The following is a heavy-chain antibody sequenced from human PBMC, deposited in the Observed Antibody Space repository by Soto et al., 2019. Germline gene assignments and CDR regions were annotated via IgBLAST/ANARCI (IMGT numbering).Heavy chain of an antibody. CDR2: IIPIFGTA. J-gene: IGHJ4*02. CDR1: GGTFSSYA. Sequence: SVKVSCKASGGTFSSYAISWVRQAPGQGLEWMGGIIPIFGTANYAQKFQGRVTITADKSTSTAYMELSSLRSEDTAVYYCASAYYYDSSGYPHGDYWGQGTLVTVSS. V-gene: IGHV1-69*06. CDR3: ASAYYYDSSGYPHGDY. D-gene: IGHD3-22*01.